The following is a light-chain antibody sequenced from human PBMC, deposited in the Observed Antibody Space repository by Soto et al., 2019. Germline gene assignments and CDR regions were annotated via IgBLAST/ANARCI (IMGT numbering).Light chain of an antibody. Sequence: EIVLTQSPGTLSLSPGERATLSCRASQSVSSTYLAWYQQKPGQSPRLLIYGASSRATGIPDRFSGSGSGTDFTLTISRLEPEDFAVYYCHHYGNSPIPFGQGTKVDIK. V-gene: IGKV3-20*01. CDR2: GAS. CDR1: QSVSSTY. J-gene: IGKJ2*01. CDR3: HHYGNSPIP.